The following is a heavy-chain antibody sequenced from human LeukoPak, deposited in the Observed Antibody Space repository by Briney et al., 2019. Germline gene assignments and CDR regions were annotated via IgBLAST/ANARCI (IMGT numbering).Heavy chain of an antibody. CDR2: ISGDGSSI. CDR3: ARGGYYGGDDY. Sequence: GGSLRLSCAASGFTFSHYYMSWIRQAPGKGLEWASYISGDGSSISYADSVQGRFTISRDNAKISLYLQMNSLRPEDTAVYYCARGGYYGGDDYWGQGTLVTVSS. D-gene: IGHD4-23*01. J-gene: IGHJ4*02. CDR1: GFTFSHYY. V-gene: IGHV3-11*01.